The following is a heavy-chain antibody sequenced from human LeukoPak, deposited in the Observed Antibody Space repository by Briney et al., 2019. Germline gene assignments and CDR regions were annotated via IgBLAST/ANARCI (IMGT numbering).Heavy chain of an antibody. Sequence: PGGSLRLSCAASGFTFSSYSMNWVRQAPGKGLEWVSSISSSSSYIYYADSVKGRFTISRDNAKNSLYLQMNSLRPEDTALYYCAKGHGYSSGWYVDYFDYWGQGTLVTVSS. D-gene: IGHD6-19*01. CDR3: AKGHGYSSGWYVDYFDY. J-gene: IGHJ4*02. CDR1: GFTFSSYS. CDR2: ISSSSSYI. V-gene: IGHV3-21*04.